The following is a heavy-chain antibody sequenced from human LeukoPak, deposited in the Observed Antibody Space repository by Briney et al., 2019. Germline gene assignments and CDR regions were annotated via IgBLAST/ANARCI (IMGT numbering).Heavy chain of an antibody. Sequence: SETLSLTCTVSVGSISSSSYYWGWIRQPPGKGPEWIGSIYYSGSTYYNPSLKSRVTISVDTSKNRFSLKLSSVTAADTAVYYCARGFVLRYFENRNWFDPWGQGTLVTVSS. CDR2: IYYSGST. J-gene: IGHJ5*02. D-gene: IGHD3-9*01. CDR3: ARGFVLRYFENRNWFDP. V-gene: IGHV4-39*01. CDR1: VGSISSSSYY.